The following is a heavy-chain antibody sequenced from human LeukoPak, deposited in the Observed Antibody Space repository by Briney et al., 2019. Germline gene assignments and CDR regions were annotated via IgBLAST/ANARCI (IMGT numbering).Heavy chain of an antibody. J-gene: IGHJ4*02. CDR1: GFTFSSYA. CDR3: AKVSRPHIAVADYFDY. Sequence: GGSLRLSCAASGFTFSSYAMSWVRQAPGKGLEWVSAISGSGGSTYYADSVKGRVTISRDDSKNTLYLQMNSLRAEDTAVYYCAKVSRPHIAVADYFDYWGQGTLVTVSS. CDR2: ISGSGGST. V-gene: IGHV3-23*01. D-gene: IGHD6-19*01.